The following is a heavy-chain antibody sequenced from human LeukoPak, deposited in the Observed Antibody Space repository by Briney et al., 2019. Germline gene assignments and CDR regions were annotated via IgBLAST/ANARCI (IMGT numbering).Heavy chain of an antibody. V-gene: IGHV3-23*01. CDR1: GFSFGSYP. CDR2: ISAGGDDT. J-gene: IGHJ5*02. Sequence: PGGSLRLSCAASGFSFGSYPMGWVRQAPGKGLEWVSGISAGGDDTYHADPLKGRFTISRDNSKNTLYLQMNSLRADDTAMYYCVRDNPRCCGVVPANIDDLWGQGTLVTVSS. CDR3: VRDNPRCCGVVPANIDDL. D-gene: IGHD2-21*02.